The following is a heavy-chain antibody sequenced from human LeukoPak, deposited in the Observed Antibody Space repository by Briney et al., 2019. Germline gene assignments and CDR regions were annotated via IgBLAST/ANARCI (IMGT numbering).Heavy chain of an antibody. V-gene: IGHV1-2*02. CDR1: GYIFTGYY. CDR3: ARGYCSSTSCYARNGFDY. Sequence: ASVKVSCKASGYIFTGYYMHWVRQAPGQGLEWMGWINPNSGGTNYAQKFQGRVTMTRDTSITTAYMELSRLRSDDTAVYYCARGYCSSTSCYARNGFDYWGQGTLVTVSS. CDR2: INPNSGGT. D-gene: IGHD2-2*01. J-gene: IGHJ4*02.